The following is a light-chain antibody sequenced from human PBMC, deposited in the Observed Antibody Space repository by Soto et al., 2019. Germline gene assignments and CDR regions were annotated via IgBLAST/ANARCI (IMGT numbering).Light chain of an antibody. Sequence: QSVLTQPPSVSGAPGQRVPISCTGSSSNIGAGYDVHWYQQLPGRAPRLLIYGSSSRPSGVPDRISGSKSGTSASLAITGLQAEDEADYYCQSYDNNLSGGVFGGGTKVTVL. CDR3: QSYDNNLSGGV. CDR2: GSS. J-gene: IGLJ3*02. V-gene: IGLV1-40*01. CDR1: SSNIGAGYD.